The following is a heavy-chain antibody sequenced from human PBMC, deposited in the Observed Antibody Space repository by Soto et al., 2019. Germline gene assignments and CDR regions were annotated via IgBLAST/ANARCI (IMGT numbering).Heavy chain of an antibody. V-gene: IGHV3-23*01. CDR2: IAGSGGDI. CDR1: AFTFSNYA. D-gene: IGHD1-26*01. CDR3: AKKYYGTYPFDY. Sequence: GGSLRLSCAGSAFTFSNYAMAWVRQAPGKGLEWVSSIAGSGGDISYADSVKGRFTISRDNSKSTLFLQMDSLRAEDTAIYYCAKKYYGTYPFDYWGQGTLVTVSS. J-gene: IGHJ4*02.